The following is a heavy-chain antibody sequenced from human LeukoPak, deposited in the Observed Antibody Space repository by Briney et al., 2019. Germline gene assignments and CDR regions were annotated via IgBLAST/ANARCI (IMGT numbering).Heavy chain of an antibody. CDR2: ISSGSSTI. Sequence: TGGSLRLSCAASGFTFSGHTMNWVRQAPGKGLEWVSYISSGSSTIYYADSVEGRFTISRDNAKNSLYLQMNSLRDKDPAVYYCARGHSRGELSLPTYWGQGTLVTVSS. D-gene: IGHD3-16*02. CDR1: GFTFSGHT. CDR3: ARGHSRGELSLPTY. V-gene: IGHV3-48*02. J-gene: IGHJ4*02.